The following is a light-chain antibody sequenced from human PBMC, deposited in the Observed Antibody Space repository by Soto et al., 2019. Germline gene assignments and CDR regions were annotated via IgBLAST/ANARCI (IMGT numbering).Light chain of an antibody. CDR3: QQRSNWPRT. CDR1: HSVSSY. V-gene: IGKV3-11*01. CDR2: DAS. J-gene: IGKJ1*01. Sequence: IVLTQSPATLSLSPGERATLSCRAGHSVSSYLAWYQQKPGQAPRLLIYDASNRATGIPARFSGSGSGTDFTLTISSLVSEDFAVYYCQQRSNWPRTLGQGTKVDIK.